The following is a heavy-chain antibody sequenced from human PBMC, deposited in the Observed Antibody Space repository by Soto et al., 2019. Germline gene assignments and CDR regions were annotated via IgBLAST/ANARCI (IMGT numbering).Heavy chain of an antibody. V-gene: IGHV3-23*01. Sequence: EVQLLESGGGLVQPGGSLRLSFAASGFTFSSYAMSWVRQAPGKGLEWVSTIVGSGGSTYYADSVTGRFTISRDNSKNTLYLQMNSLRAEDTAIYYCEPGALVYWGQGTLVTVSS. J-gene: IGHJ4*02. CDR1: GFTFSSYA. CDR3: EPGALVY. CDR2: IVGSGGST. D-gene: IGHD2-8*02.